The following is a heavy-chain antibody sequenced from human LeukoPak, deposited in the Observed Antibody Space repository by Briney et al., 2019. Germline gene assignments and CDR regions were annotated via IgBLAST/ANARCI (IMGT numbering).Heavy chain of an antibody. J-gene: IGHJ3*01. CDR1: GLTFSSYS. D-gene: IGHD3-22*01. CDR3: ARDSYYDNSGYFNDTFDV. V-gene: IGHV3-21*01. CDR2: ISSSSSYI. Sequence: PGGSLRLSCAASGLTFSSYSMNWVRQAPGKGLEWVSSISSSSSYIYYADSVKGRFTISRDNAKNSLYLQMNSLRAEDTAVYYCARDSYYDNSGYFNDTFDVWGQGTLVTVSS.